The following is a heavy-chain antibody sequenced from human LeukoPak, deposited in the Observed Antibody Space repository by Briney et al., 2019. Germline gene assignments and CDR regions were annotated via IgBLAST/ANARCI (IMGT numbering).Heavy chain of an antibody. CDR3: ATRGYSYGDKYYYYYMDV. V-gene: IGHV1-69*05. D-gene: IGHD5-18*01. CDR1: GGTFSSYA. CDR2: IIPIFGTA. J-gene: IGHJ6*03. Sequence: SVKVSCKASGGTFSSYAISWVRQAPGQGLEWMGGIIPIFGTANYAQKFQGRVTITTDESTSTAYMELSSLRSEDTAVYYCATRGYSYGDKYYYYYMDVWGKGTTVTVSS.